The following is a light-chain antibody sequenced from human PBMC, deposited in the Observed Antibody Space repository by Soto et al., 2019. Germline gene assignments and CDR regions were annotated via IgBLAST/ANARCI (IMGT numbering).Light chain of an antibody. V-gene: IGKV1-5*03. CDR1: QSVSRW. CDR3: QQYKTDFT. Sequence: DIQMTQSPSILPASVGDSVTISCRASQSVSRWLAWYQRKPGKAPKLLIYKGSYLESGVPSRFSGSGSVTEFTLTINSLQPDDFATYYCQQYKTDFTFGPGTKV. CDR2: KGS. J-gene: IGKJ3*01.